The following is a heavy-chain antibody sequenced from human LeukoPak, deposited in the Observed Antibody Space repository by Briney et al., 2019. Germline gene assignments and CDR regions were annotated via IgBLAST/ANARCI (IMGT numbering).Heavy chain of an antibody. J-gene: IGHJ4*02. Sequence: SETLSLTCTVSGGSISSYYWSWIRQPPGKGLEWIGYIYYSGSTNYNPSLKSRVTISVDTSKNQFSLILSSVTAADTAVYYRARDLSIQQYGDHDYWGQGTLVTVSS. CDR1: GGSISSYY. CDR2: IYYSGST. CDR3: ARDLSIQQYGDHDY. D-gene: IGHD4-17*01. V-gene: IGHV4-59*12.